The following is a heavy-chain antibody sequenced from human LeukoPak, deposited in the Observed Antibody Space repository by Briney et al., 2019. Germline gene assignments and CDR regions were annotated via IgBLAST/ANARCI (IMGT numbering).Heavy chain of an antibody. CDR1: GFTFSSYS. Sequence: GGSLRLSCAASGFTFSSYSMNWVRQAPGKGLEWVSSISSSSSYTYYADSVKGRFTISRDNAKNSLYLQMNSLRAEDTAVFYCARGVGEVAPAHDLDYWGQGTLVTVSS. J-gene: IGHJ4*02. CDR3: ARGVGEVAPAHDLDY. D-gene: IGHD2-2*01. V-gene: IGHV3-21*01. CDR2: ISSSSSYT.